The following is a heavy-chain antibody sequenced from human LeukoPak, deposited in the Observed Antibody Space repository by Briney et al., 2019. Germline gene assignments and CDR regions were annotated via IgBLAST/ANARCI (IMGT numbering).Heavy chain of an antibody. D-gene: IGHD7-27*01. J-gene: IGHJ4*02. CDR1: GFTFSSYG. CDR2: IWYDGSNK. Sequence: GGSLRLSCAASGFTFSSYGMHWVRQAPGKGLEWVAVIWYDGSNKYYADSVKGRFTISRDNSKNTLYLQMNSLRAEDTAVYYRASSGDGYYFDYWGQGTLATVSS. CDR3: ASSGDGYYFDY. V-gene: IGHV3-33*01.